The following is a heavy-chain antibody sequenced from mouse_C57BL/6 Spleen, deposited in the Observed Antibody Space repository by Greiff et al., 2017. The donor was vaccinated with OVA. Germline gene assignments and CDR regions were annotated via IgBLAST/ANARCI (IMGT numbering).Heavy chain of an antibody. J-gene: IGHJ2*01. Sequence: VKLQQPGAELVKPGASVKMSCKASGYTFTSYWITWVKQRPGQGLEWIGDIYPGSGSTNSNEKFKSKATLTVDTSSSPAYMQLSSLTSEDSAVYYGARWDDGYPLDDWGQGTTLTVSS. D-gene: IGHD2-3*01. CDR1: GYTFTSYW. V-gene: IGHV1-55*01. CDR3: ARWDDGYPLDD. CDR2: IYPGSGST.